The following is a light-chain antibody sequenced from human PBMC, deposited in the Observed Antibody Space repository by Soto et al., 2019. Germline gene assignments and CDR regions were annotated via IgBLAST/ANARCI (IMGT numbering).Light chain of an antibody. CDR2: DVS. J-gene: IGKJ5*01. CDR3: HQYDSWT. V-gene: IGKV3-15*01. Sequence: EIAMTQSPASLSVSPGERVTLSCRAGQGVTTNFAWYQQKSCQSPRLLIYDVSTRATGVPARFSGTGSETDFTLTIRRLEPEDFAVYYCHQYDSWTFGQGTRLEIK. CDR1: QGVTTN.